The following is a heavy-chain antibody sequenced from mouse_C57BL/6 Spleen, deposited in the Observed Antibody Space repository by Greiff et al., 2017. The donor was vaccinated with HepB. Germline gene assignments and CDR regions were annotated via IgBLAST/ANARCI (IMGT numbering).Heavy chain of an antibody. D-gene: IGHD1-1*01. CDR3: ARSLYYGSYFDY. V-gene: IGHV5-17*01. Sequence: VQLKESGGGLVKPGGSLKLSCAASGFTFSDYGMHWVRQAPEKGLEWVAYISSGSSTIYYADTVKGRFTISRDNAKNTLFLQMTSLRSEDTAMYYCARSLYYGSYFDYWGQGTTLTVSS. J-gene: IGHJ2*01. CDR1: GFTFSDYG. CDR2: ISSGSSTI.